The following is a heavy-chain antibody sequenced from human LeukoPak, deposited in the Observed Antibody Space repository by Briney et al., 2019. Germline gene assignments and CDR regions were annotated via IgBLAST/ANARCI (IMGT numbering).Heavy chain of an antibody. CDR1: GFTFTNYA. D-gene: IGHD3-10*01. J-gene: IGHJ4*02. CDR2: IYSGGST. CDR3: ARGTVTMVDY. Sequence: PGGSLRLSCAASGFTFTNYATSWVRLAPGRGLEWVSVIYSGGSTYYADSVKGRFTISRDNSKNTLFLQMNSLRAGDTAVYYCARGTVTMVDYWGQGTLVTVSS. V-gene: IGHV3-66*01.